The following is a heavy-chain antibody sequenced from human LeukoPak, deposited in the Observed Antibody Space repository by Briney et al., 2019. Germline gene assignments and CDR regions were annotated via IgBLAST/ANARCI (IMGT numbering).Heavy chain of an antibody. D-gene: IGHD5-18*01. CDR2: IRSSSSTI. V-gene: IGHV3-48*01. Sequence: GGSLSLSCAASGFTFSSYSMNWVRQAPGRGREWVSYIRSSSSTIYYADSVKGRFTISRDNAKNSLYLQMNSLRAEDTDVYYCAIVSRDLQLWLIYYYYMDVWGKGTTVTVSS. J-gene: IGHJ6*03. CDR1: GFTFSSYS. CDR3: AIVSRDLQLWLIYYYYMDV.